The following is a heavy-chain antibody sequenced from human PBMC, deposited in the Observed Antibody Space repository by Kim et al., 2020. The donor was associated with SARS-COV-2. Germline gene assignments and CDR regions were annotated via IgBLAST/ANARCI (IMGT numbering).Heavy chain of an antibody. CDR3: ARDLPSAQWLVRDY. CDR1: GFTFSSYG. CDR2: IWYDGSNK. D-gene: IGHD6-19*01. V-gene: IGHV3-33*01. J-gene: IGHJ4*02. Sequence: GGSLRLSCAASGFTFSSYGMHWVRQAPGKGLEWVAVIWYDGSNKYYADSVKGRFTISRDNSKNTLYLQMNSLRAEDTAVYYCARDLPSAQWLVRDYWGQGTLVTVSS.